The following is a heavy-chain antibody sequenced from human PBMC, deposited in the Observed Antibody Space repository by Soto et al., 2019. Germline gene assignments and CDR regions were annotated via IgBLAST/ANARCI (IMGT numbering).Heavy chain of an antibody. CDR3: AREKSIVGLVIMVRAFEI. CDR2: ISYDGSNK. Sequence: QVQLVESGGGVVQPGRSLRLSCAASGFTFSSYAMHWVRQAPGKGLEWVAVISYDGSNKYYADSVKGRFTISRDNSKNTLYLHRNILGAEDTAVYYCAREKSIVGLVIMVRAFEIWGQGTMVTVSS. CDR1: GFTFSSYA. D-gene: IGHD3-3*01. J-gene: IGHJ3*02. V-gene: IGHV3-30-3*01.